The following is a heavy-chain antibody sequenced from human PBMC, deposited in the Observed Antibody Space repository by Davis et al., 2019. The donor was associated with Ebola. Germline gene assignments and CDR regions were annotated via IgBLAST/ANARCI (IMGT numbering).Heavy chain of an antibody. CDR1: GGSISSSSYY. Sequence: SETLSLTCTVSGGSISSSSYYWGWIRQPPGKGLEWIGSIYYSGSTYYNPSLKSRVTISVDTSKNQFSLKLSSVTAADTAVYYCARGGYSYGMDYWGQGTLVTVSS. CDR2: IYYSGST. D-gene: IGHD5-18*01. CDR3: ARGGYSYGMDY. V-gene: IGHV4-39*07. J-gene: IGHJ4*02.